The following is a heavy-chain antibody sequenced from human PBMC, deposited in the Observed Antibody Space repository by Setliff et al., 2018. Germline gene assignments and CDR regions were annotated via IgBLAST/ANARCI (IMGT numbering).Heavy chain of an antibody. CDR2: IYHSGST. CDR1: GDSISSSNW. Sequence: SETLSLTCAVSGDSISSSNWWNWVRQPPGKGLEWIGEIYHSGSTKYNPSLKSRVTISVDKSKNQFSLKLSSVTAADTAVYYCARVFPMVGATERRAFDIWGQGTVVTVSS. D-gene: IGHD1-26*01. J-gene: IGHJ3*02. V-gene: IGHV4-4*02. CDR3: ARVFPMVGATERRAFDI.